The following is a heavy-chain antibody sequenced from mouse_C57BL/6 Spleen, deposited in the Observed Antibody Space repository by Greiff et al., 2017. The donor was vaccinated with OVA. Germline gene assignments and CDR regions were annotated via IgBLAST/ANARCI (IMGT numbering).Heavy chain of an antibody. CDR2: IWRGGST. D-gene: IGHD2-4*01. V-gene: IGHV2-5*01. J-gene: IGHJ3*01. CDR3: AKEGLYYDYDGAWFAY. CDR1: GFSLTSYG. Sequence: QVQLQQSGPGLVQPSQSLSITCTVSGFSLTSYGVHWVRQSPGKGLEWLGVIWRGGSTDYNAAFMSRLSITKDNSKSQVFFKMNSLQADDTAIYYCAKEGLYYDYDGAWFAYWGQGTLVTVSA.